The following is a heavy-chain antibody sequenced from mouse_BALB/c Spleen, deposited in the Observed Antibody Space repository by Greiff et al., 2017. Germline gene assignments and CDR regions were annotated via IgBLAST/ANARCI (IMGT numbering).Heavy chain of an antibody. CDR2: IYPGSGNT. CDR1: GYTFTDYY. J-gene: IGHJ4*01. CDR3: ARDGRMDY. Sequence: VQLVESGAELARPGASVKLSCKASGYTFTDYYINWVKQRTGQGLEWIGEIYPGSGNTYYNEKFKGKATLTADKSSSTAYMQLSSLTSEDSAVYFCARDGRMDYWGQGTSVTVSS. D-gene: IGHD2-3*01. V-gene: IGHV1-77*01.